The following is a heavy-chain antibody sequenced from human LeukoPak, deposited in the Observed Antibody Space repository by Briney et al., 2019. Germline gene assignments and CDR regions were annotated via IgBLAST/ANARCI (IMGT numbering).Heavy chain of an antibody. CDR2: ISGSGGST. Sequence: GGSLRLSCAASGFTFSSYAMSWVRQAPGKGLEWVSAISGSGGSTYYADSVKGRFTISRDNSKNTLYLQMNSLRAEDTAVYYCAKALYYYDSSGYYTGRGDYWGQGTLVTVSS. CDR3: AKALYYYDSSGYYTGRGDY. D-gene: IGHD3-22*01. J-gene: IGHJ4*02. V-gene: IGHV3-23*01. CDR1: GFTFSSYA.